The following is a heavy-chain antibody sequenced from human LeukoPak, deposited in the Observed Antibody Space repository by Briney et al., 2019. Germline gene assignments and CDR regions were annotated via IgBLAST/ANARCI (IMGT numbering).Heavy chain of an antibody. Sequence: PGGSLRLSCAASGFTFSSYSMNWVRQAPGKGLEWVSSISSSSSFIYYAHSVKGRFTISRDNAKNSLYLQMNSLRAEDTAVYYCARHGDHDSIDYWGQGTLVTVSS. CDR3: ARHGDHDSIDY. CDR2: ISSSSSFI. D-gene: IGHD3-10*01. V-gene: IGHV3-21*01. CDR1: GFTFSSYS. J-gene: IGHJ4*02.